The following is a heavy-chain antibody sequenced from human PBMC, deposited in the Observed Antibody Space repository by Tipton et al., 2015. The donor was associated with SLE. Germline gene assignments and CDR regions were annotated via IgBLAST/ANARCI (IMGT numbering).Heavy chain of an antibody. CDR3: ARSYSSTWLLFDY. V-gene: IGHV4-39*01. D-gene: IGHD6-13*01. CDR2: IYYSGST. J-gene: IGHJ4*02. Sequence: TLSLTCTVSGGSISSTSYYWGWIRQPPGKGLGWIGSIYYSGSTYYNPSLKSRVTISVDTSKNQFSLKLSSVTAADTAVYYCARSYSSTWLLFDYWGQGTLVTVSS. CDR1: GGSISSTSYY.